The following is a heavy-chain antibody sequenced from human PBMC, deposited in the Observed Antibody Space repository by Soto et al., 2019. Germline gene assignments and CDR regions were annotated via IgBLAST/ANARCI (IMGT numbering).Heavy chain of an antibody. V-gene: IGHV4-39*01. CDR1: GGSISSSSYY. CDR2: IYYSGST. CDR3: ARIYYDSVFDY. D-gene: IGHD3-22*01. Sequence: ETLSLTCTVSGGSISSSSYYWGWIRQPPGKGLEWIGSIYYSGSTYYNPSLKSRVTISVDTSKNQFSLKLSSVTAADTAVYYCARIYYDSVFDYWGQGTLVTVSS. J-gene: IGHJ4*02.